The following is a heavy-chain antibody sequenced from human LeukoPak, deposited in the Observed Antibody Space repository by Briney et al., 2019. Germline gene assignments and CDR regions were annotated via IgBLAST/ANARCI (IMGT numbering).Heavy chain of an antibody. CDR1: RFTFTNYG. V-gene: IGHV1-18*04. D-gene: IGHD3-3*01. CDR3: ARVPPSGHQVFGSDY. CDR2: ISANNGEI. Sequence: GASVMVSCKASRFTFTNYGISWVRQAPGQGLEWMSWISANNGEIRYAQKFQGRVIMTTDTSTTTAYMELTSLRSDDTAVYYCARVPPSGHQVFGSDYWGQGTQVTVSS. J-gene: IGHJ4*02.